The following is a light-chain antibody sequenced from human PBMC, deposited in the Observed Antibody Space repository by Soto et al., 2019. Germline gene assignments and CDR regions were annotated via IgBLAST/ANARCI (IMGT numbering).Light chain of an antibody. CDR2: GAT. CDR1: QTVRDN. J-gene: IGKJ4*01. V-gene: IGKV3D-15*01. CDR3: QQYNNWPLT. Sequence: EIVMTQSPATLSVSPGERATLSCRASQTVRDNLGWYQQKPGQPPRLLIYGATTRATGIPARFSGSGSGTEVTITISSLQSEDCEVYYGQQYNNWPLTFGGGTKVDIK.